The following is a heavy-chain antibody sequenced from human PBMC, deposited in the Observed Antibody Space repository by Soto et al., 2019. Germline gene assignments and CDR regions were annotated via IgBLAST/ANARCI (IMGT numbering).Heavy chain of an antibody. J-gene: IGHJ4*02. D-gene: IGHD3-10*01. CDR3: AKDPELLALGYFDY. CDR1: GFTFSSYG. Sequence: GGSLRLSCAASGFTFSSYGMHWVRQAPGKGLEWVALISYDGSNKYYADSMKGRFTISRDNSKNTLYLQMNSLRDEDTAIYYCAKDPELLALGYFDYWGQGTLVTVSS. V-gene: IGHV3-30*18. CDR2: ISYDGSNK.